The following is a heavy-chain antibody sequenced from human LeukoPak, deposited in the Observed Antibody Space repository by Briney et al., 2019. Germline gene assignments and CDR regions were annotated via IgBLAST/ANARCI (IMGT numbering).Heavy chain of an antibody. D-gene: IGHD2-2*01. V-gene: IGHV4-34*01. CDR3: ARGGCSSTSCPYSDWFDP. J-gene: IGHJ5*02. CDR1: GGSFSGYY. Sequence: PSETLSLTCAVYGGSFSGYYWSWIRQPPGKGLEWIGEINQSGSTNYNPSLKSRVTISVDTSKNQFSLKLSSVTAADTAVYYCARGGCSSTSCPYSDWFDPWGQGTLVTVSS. CDR2: INQSGST.